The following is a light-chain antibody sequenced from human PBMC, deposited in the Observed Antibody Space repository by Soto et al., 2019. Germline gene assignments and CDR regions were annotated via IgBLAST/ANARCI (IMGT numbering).Light chain of an antibody. Sequence: DTQLTQSPSFLSASVGDRVTIACRASQDVSRSVGWYQQKPGTAPKLLISAASTFNSGVPSRFRRSGPWTDFTLTNSRLQPADFATYFCQQLWTYPLTFGGGTKVDI. J-gene: IGKJ4*01. CDR1: QDVSRS. CDR3: QQLWTYPLT. V-gene: IGKV1-9*01. CDR2: AAS.